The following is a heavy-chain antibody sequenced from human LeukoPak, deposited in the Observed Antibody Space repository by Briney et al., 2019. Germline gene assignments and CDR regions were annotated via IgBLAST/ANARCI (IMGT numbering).Heavy chain of an antibody. Sequence: GGSLRLSCAASEFTFSKYAMHWVRQAPGKGLAWVAVISYDGNSKSYANSVKGRFTISRDNSKNTLYLQMNSLRPDDTAVYYCARAMVVVVPAAMWGQGTLVTVSS. D-gene: IGHD2-2*01. J-gene: IGHJ4*02. CDR2: ISYDGNSK. CDR3: ARAMVVVVPAAM. V-gene: IGHV3-30-3*01. CDR1: EFTFSKYA.